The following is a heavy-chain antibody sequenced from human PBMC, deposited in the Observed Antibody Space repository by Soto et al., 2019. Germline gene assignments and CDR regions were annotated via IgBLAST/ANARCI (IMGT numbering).Heavy chain of an antibody. CDR1: GYTFTSYA. V-gene: IGHV1-3*05. CDR3: AGSIVVGTDLGY. Sequence: QVQLVQSGAEEKKPGASVKVSCKASGYTFTSYAMHWVRQAPGQRLEWMGWINAGNGNTKYSQKFQGRVTITRDTSASTAYMELSSLRSEDTAVYSCAGSIVVGTDLGYWGQGTLVTVSS. CDR2: INAGNGNT. D-gene: IGHD2-21*02. J-gene: IGHJ4*02.